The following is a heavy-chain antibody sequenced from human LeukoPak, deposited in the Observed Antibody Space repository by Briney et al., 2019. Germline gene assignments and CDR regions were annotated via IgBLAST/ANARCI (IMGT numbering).Heavy chain of an antibody. V-gene: IGHV4-34*01. CDR2: INHSGST. Sequence: PSETLSLTCTVSGGSISSYYWSWIRQPPGKGLEWIGEINHSGSTNYNPSLKSRVTISVDTSKNQFSLKLSSVTAADTAVYYCARVGGYSYGPFDYWGQGTLVTVSS. CDR3: ARVGGYSYGPFDY. J-gene: IGHJ4*02. D-gene: IGHD5-18*01. CDR1: GGSISSYY.